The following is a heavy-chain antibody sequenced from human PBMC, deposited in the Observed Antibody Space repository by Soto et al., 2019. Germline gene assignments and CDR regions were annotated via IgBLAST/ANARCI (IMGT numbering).Heavy chain of an antibody. D-gene: IGHD2-2*01. CDR2: MNPNSGNT. CDR1: GYTFTSYD. Sequence: GASVKVSCKASGYTFTSYDINWVRQATGQGLEWMGWMNPNSGNTGYAQKFQGRVTMTRNTSISTAYMELSSLRSEDTAVYCCARGPTLYCSSTSCYRIDALYNWFDPWGQGTLVTVFS. CDR3: ARGPTLYCSSTSCYRIDALYNWFDP. J-gene: IGHJ5*02. V-gene: IGHV1-8*01.